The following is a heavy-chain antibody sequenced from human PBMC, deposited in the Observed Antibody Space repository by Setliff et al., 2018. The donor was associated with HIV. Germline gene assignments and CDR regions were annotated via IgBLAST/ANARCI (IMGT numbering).Heavy chain of an antibody. D-gene: IGHD3-22*01. J-gene: IGHJ3*01. CDR3: ARAGDYYDSGGYLTRGPAALDL. CDR1: GDSMSRHY. CDR2: IYSNGNT. Sequence: SETLSLTCTVSGDSMSRHYWSWIRQPPGKGLEFIGNIYSNGNTKYNTSLKSRVIMSVDMSNHQVSLRLSSVTAADTAVYYCARAGDYYDSGGYLTRGPAALDLWGQGTLVT. V-gene: IGHV4-59*08.